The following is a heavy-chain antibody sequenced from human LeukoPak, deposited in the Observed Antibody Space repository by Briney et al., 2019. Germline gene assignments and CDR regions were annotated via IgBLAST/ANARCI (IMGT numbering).Heavy chain of an antibody. CDR3: ARDLSPDTAAGKYYFDF. V-gene: IGHV3-7*01. Sequence: GGSLRLSCAASGFTFSSYWMSWVRQAPGKGLEWVANIKQDGSEKYYVDSVKGRFTISRDNAKNSLYLQMNSLRAEDTAVYYCARDLSPDTAAGKYYFDFCGQGALVTVSS. J-gene: IGHJ4*02. CDR2: IKQDGSEK. D-gene: IGHD6-13*01. CDR1: GFTFSSYW.